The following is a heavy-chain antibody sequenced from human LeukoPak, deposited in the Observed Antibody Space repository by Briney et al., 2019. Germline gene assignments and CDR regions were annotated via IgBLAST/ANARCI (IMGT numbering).Heavy chain of an antibody. CDR3: ARLYPLDI. Sequence: GESLKISCKGSGYRFGRQWIGWVRPRTGKGLEWMGIIYPGDSDSRYSPSFQGQVTISADKSISTAYLQWSSLKASGTAMYYCARLYPLDIWGQGTMVTVSS. CDR2: IYPGDSDS. CDR1: GYRFGRQW. J-gene: IGHJ3*02. D-gene: IGHD2-2*02. V-gene: IGHV5-51*01.